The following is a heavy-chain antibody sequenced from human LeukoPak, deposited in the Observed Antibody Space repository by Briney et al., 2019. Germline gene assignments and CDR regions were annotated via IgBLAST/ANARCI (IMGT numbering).Heavy chain of an antibody. CDR3: ARGLSSSWYSLAY. CDR2: INWGGKTT. CDR1: GVSIADHG. J-gene: IGHJ4*02. D-gene: IGHD6-13*01. V-gene: IGHV3-20*04. Sequence: SGGSLRLSCAASGVSIADHGMSRVPQAPGKELEWFPGINWGGKTTAYTESVRGPFTISRDNTKKSLYLEMNGLRDEDTAFYYCARGLSSSWYSLAYWGQGTLVTVSS.